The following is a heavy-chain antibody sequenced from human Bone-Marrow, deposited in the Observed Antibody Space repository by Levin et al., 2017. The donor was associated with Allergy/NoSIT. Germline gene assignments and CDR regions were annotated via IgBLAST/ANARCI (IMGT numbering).Heavy chain of an antibody. J-gene: IGHJ4*02. D-gene: IGHD3-10*01. Sequence: SSETLSLTCDVSGGSITSNINSWAWIRQPPGKGPEWIGYIHPSASTYYKPSLRGRITISVDKSKNQLSLKLTSVTAADTGVYFCARTMLRGPFDYWGQGILVTVSS. V-gene: IGHV4-30-2*01. CDR3: ARTMLRGPFDY. CDR2: IHPSAST. CDR1: GGSITSNINS.